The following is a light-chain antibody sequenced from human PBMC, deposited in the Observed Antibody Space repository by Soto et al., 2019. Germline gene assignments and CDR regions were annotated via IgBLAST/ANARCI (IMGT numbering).Light chain of an antibody. CDR1: QSISSY. J-gene: IGKJ1*01. V-gene: IGKV3-15*01. Sequence: DIGLTQSPATLSLSPWDSPSLXSRASQSISSYLAWYQQKPGKAPRLLIYDASTLASGVPSRFSGSGSGTDFTLTISSLQPEDFAAYYCQHSNSFLWTFGQGTKVDIK. CDR2: DAS. CDR3: QHSNSFLWT.